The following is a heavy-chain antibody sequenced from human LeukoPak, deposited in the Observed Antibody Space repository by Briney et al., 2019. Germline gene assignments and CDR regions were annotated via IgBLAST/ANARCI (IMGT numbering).Heavy chain of an antibody. CDR1: GGPISTYY. J-gene: IGHJ4*02. D-gene: IGHD1-26*01. CDR2: IYYSGTT. CDR3: ASFPGTSRFEY. Sequence: PSETLSLTCTVSGGPISTYYWSWIRQPPGKGQEWIGYIYYSGTTNYNPSLKGRVTISVDTSKNQFSLRLSSVTAADTAVYYCASFPGTSRFEYWGQGTLVTVSS. V-gene: IGHV4-59*12.